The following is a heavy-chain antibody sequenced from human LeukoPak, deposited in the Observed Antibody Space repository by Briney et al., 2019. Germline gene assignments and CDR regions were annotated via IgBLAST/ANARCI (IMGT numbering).Heavy chain of an antibody. V-gene: IGHV4-39*01. J-gene: IGHJ4*02. CDR3: ARQDAYSYGLLDY. D-gene: IGHD5-18*01. CDR2: IYYSGST. Sequence: SETLSLTCTVSGGSISSSSYYWGLIRQPPGKGLEWIGSIYYSGSTYYNPSLKSRVTISVDTSKNQFSLKLSSVTAADTAVYYCARQDAYSYGLLDYWGQGTLVTVSS. CDR1: GGSISSSSYY.